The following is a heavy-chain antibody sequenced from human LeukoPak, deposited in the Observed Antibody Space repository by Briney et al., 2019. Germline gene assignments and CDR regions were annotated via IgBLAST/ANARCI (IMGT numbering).Heavy chain of an antibody. CDR3: ARVPLIAVAGNFDY. V-gene: IGHV1-18*01. CDR2: ISAYNGNT. J-gene: IGHJ4*02. D-gene: IGHD6-19*01. CDR1: GYTFTSYG. Sequence: GASVKVSCKASGYTFTSYGISWVRQAPGQGLEWMGWISAYNGNTNYAQKLQDRVTMTTDTSTSTAYMELRSLRSDDTAVYYCARVPLIAVAGNFDYWGQGTLVTVSS.